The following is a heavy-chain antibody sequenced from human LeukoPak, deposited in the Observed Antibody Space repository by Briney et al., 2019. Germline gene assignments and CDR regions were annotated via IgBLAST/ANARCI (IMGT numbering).Heavy chain of an antibody. D-gene: IGHD1-7*01. J-gene: IGHJ3*02. CDR3: AKDVTGTGAFDI. Sequence: GGSLRLSCAASGFTFDDYAMHWVRQAPGKGLEWASGISWNSGTIGYADSVKGRFTISRDNAKNSLYLQMHSLRAEDTAFYFCAKDVTGTGAFDIWGQGTMVTVSS. CDR1: GFTFDDYA. V-gene: IGHV3-9*01. CDR2: ISWNSGTI.